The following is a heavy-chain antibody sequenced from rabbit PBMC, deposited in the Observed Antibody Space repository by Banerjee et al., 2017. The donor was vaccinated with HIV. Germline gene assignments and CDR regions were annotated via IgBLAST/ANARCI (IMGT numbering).Heavy chain of an antibody. CDR2: MNTISGDT. CDR1: GFSFSNGYV. D-gene: IGHD4-2*01. V-gene: IGHV1S45*01. J-gene: IGHJ4*01. Sequence: QEQLEESGGDLVKPEGSLTLTCTASGFSFSNGYVMCWVRQAPGKGLEWIACMNTISGDTVYATWAKGRVTISKASWSTVTLQMSSLTAADTATCCCPRAYAGTGECFNLWGQGTLVTVS. CDR3: PRAYAGTGECFNL.